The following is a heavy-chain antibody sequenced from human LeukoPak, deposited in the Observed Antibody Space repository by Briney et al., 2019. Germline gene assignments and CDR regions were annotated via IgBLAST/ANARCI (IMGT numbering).Heavy chain of an antibody. J-gene: IGHJ4*02. CDR3: ARMRYYDSSGYAN. V-gene: IGHV3-74*01. CDR2: INSDGSST. CDR1: GFTLSSYW. D-gene: IGHD3-22*01. Sequence: GGSLRLPCAASGFTLSSYWMHWVRQAPGKGLVWVSRINSDGSSTSYADSVKGRFTISGDNAKNTLYLQMNSLRAEDTAVYYCARMRYYDSSGYANWGQGTLVTVSS.